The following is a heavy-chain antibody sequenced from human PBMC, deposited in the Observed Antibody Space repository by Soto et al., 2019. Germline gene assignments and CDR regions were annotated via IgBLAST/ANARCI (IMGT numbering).Heavy chain of an antibody. Sequence: GGSLRLSCAASGFTFSSYGMHWVRQAPGKGLEWVAVISYDGSNKYYADSVKGRFTISRDNSKNTLYLQMNSLRAEDTAVYYCAKSVRFAITMVRGVAQEDYFDYWGQGTLVTVSS. D-gene: IGHD3-10*01. J-gene: IGHJ4*02. CDR1: GFTFSSYG. V-gene: IGHV3-30*18. CDR2: ISYDGSNK. CDR3: AKSVRFAITMVRGVAQEDYFDY.